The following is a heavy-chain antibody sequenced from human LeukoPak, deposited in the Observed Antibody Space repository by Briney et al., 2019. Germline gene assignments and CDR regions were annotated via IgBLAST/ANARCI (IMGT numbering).Heavy chain of an antibody. J-gene: IGHJ4*02. CDR1: GFTFSSYA. CDR3: AKQAYDSPRTDFDY. V-gene: IGHV3-23*01. Sequence: GGSLRLSCAASGFTFSSYAMSWVRQAPGKGLEWVSAISGSGGSTYYADSVKGRFTISRDNSKNTLHLQMNSLRAEDTAIYYCAKQAYDSPRTDFDYWGQGTLVTVSS. D-gene: IGHD3-22*01. CDR2: ISGSGGST.